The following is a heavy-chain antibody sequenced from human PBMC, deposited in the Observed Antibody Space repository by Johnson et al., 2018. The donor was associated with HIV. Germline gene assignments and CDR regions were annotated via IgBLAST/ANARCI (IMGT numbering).Heavy chain of an antibody. V-gene: IGHV3-66*01. D-gene: IGHD1-26*01. CDR3: ARELSGDAFDI. J-gene: IGHJ3*02. CDR2: LFSGGTT. CDR1: GFTFSNSA. Sequence: VQLVESGGGLVQPGGSLRLSCLASGFTFSNSAMSWVRQAPGKGLEWVSVLFSGGTTYYADSVKGRFTISRDNAKNSLYLQMNSLRAEDTAVYYCARELSGDAFDIWGQGTMVTVSS.